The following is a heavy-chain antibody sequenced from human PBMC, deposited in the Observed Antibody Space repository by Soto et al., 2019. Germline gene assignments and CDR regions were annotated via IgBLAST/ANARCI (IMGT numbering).Heavy chain of an antibody. D-gene: IGHD6-19*01. V-gene: IGHV3-30*18. CDR3: AKELISWQWLFDY. CDR2: ISYDGSNK. J-gene: IGHJ4*02. CDR1: GFTFSSYG. Sequence: GGSLRLSCAASGFTFSSYGMHWVRQAPGKGLEWVAVISYDGSNKYYADSVKGRFTIYRDNSKNTLYLQMNSLRAEDTAVYYCAKELISWQWLFDYWGQGTLVTVSS.